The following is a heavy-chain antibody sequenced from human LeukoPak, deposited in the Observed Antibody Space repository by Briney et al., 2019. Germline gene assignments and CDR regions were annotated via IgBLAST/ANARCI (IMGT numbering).Heavy chain of an antibody. J-gene: IGHJ4*02. CDR1: GGSISSYY. D-gene: IGHD3-3*01. Sequence: SETLSLTCTVSGGSISSYYWSWIRQPPGKGLEWLGYIYYSGSTNYNPSLKSRVTISVDTSKNQFSLKLSSVTAADTAVYYCAREGREGVLRFLEWLLFDYWGQGTLVTVSS. CDR3: AREGREGVLRFLEWLLFDY. V-gene: IGHV4-59*12. CDR2: IYYSGST.